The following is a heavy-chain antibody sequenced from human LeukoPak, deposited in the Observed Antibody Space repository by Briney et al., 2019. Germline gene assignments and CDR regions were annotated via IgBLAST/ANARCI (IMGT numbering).Heavy chain of an antibody. CDR2: IYSGGST. V-gene: IGHV3-53*01. CDR3: ASAPSRGYSYGYFVY. Sequence: GGSLRLSCAASGFTFSSNYMSWVRQAPGKGLEWVSVIYSGGSTYYADSVKGRFTISRDNSKNTLYLQMNSLRAEDTAVYYCASAPSRGYSYGYFVYWGQGTLVTVSS. CDR1: GFTFSSNY. J-gene: IGHJ4*02. D-gene: IGHD5-18*01.